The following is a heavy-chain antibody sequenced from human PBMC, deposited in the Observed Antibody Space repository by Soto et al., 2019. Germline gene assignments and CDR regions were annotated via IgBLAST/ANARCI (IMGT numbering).Heavy chain of an antibody. Sequence: ASVKVSCKASGHTFTNYGISWVRQAPGQGLEWMGWINTYNGNTNHAQKLQGRVTMTTDTSTSTAYMELRSLRSDDTAVYYCARGVGSGTYYNQYNWFDPSGQATLVTVSS. CDR1: GHTFTNYG. J-gene: IGHJ5*02. D-gene: IGHD3-10*01. CDR3: ARGVGSGTYYNQYNWFDP. V-gene: IGHV1-18*01. CDR2: INTYNGNT.